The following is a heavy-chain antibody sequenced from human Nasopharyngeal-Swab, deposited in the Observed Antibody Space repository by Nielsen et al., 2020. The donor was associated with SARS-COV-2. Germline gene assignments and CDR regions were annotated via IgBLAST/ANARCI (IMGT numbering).Heavy chain of an antibody. Sequence: ASVQVSCQASGYTFTNYGISWVRQAPAQGREWMGWNSAYNGNTNYAQKLQGRVTMTTDTSTSTAYMELRTVRSDDTAVYYCARDPPCAQYYDFWRGYIYYYYGMDVWGQGATVTVSS. CDR1: GYTFTNYG. J-gene: IGHJ6*02. V-gene: IGHV1-18*01. CDR3: ARDPPCAQYYDFWRGYIYYYYGMDV. D-gene: IGHD3-3*01. CDR2: NSAYNGNT.